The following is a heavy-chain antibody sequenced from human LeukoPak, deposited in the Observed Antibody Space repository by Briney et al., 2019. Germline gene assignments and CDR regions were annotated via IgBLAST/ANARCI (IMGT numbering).Heavy chain of an antibody. CDR1: GYSISSGYY. CDR3: ARVGSTSCFDP. J-gene: IGHJ5*02. CDR2: IYHSGST. Sequence: TSETLSLTCAVSGYSISSGYYWGWIRQPPGKGLEWIGSIYHSGSTYYNPSLKSRVTISVDTSKNQFSLKLSSVTAADTAVYYCARVGSTSCFDPWGQGTLVTVSS. V-gene: IGHV4-38-2*01. D-gene: IGHD2-2*01.